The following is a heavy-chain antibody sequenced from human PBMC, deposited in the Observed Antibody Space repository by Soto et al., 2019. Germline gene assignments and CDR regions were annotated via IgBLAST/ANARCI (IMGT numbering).Heavy chain of an antibody. Sequence: SVKVSCKASGGTFSSYAISWVRQAPGQGLEWMGGIIPIFGTANYAQKFQGRVTITADESTSTAYMELSSLRSEDTAVYYCAGVDREWLPYYGMDVWGQGTTVTVSS. CDR2: IIPIFGTA. CDR1: GGTFSSYA. V-gene: IGHV1-69*13. CDR3: AGVDREWLPYYGMDV. D-gene: IGHD3-3*01. J-gene: IGHJ6*02.